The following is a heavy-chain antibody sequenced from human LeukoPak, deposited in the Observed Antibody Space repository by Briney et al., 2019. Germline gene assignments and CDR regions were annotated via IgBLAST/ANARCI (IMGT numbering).Heavy chain of an antibody. J-gene: IGHJ4*02. CDR2: TYYRSKWCN. Sequence: SQTLSLTCALSGDSISNKSAAWNWLRQSPSRGLEWLGRTYYRSKWCNDYEASVKGRISINPDTSKNQFSLHLNSVTPEDTAVYYCAREGGYGRLGECWGQGTLVTVSS. D-gene: IGHD5-12*01. CDR3: AREGGYGRLGEC. CDR1: GDSISNKSAA. V-gene: IGHV6-1*01.